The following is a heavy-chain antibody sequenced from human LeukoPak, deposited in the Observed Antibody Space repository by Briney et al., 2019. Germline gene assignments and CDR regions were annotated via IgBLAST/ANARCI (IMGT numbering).Heavy chain of an antibody. Sequence: GESLKISCKGSGYTFFTYWIGWVRQMPGKGLEWMGIIYPGDSDTRYSPSFQGQVTISADKSISTAYLQWSSLKASDTAMYYSARQGYCSSTSCYGFNWFDPWGQGTLVTVSS. V-gene: IGHV5-51*01. CDR3: ARQGYCSSTSCYGFNWFDP. CDR2: IYPGDSDT. J-gene: IGHJ5*02. D-gene: IGHD2-2*01. CDR1: GYTFFTYW.